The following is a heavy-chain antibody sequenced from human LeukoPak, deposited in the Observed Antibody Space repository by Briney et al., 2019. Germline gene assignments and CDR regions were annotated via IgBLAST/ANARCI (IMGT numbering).Heavy chain of an antibody. CDR2: IYYSGST. Sequence: SETLSLTCAVYGGSFSGYYWSWIRQHPGKGLEWIGYIYYSGSTYYNPSLKSRVTISVDTSKNQFSLKLSSVTAADTAVYYCARDWYDDGDYMAFDIWGQGTMVTVSS. V-gene: IGHV4-31*11. J-gene: IGHJ3*02. D-gene: IGHD4-17*01. CDR1: GGSFSGYY. CDR3: ARDWYDDGDYMAFDI.